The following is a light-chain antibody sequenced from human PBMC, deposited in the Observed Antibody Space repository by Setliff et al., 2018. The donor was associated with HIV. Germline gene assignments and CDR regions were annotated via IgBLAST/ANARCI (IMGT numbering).Light chain of an antibody. Sequence: QSVLAQPGSVSGSPGQSITISCTGTSSDVGGYNYVSWYQQHPGKAPKLIIYDVRNRPSGVSNRFSGSKSGNTASLTVSGLQAEDEADYYCCSYAGTNNFYVFGTGTKVTVL. J-gene: IGLJ1*01. CDR1: SSDVGGYNY. V-gene: IGLV2-14*03. CDR2: DVR. CDR3: CSYAGTNNFYV.